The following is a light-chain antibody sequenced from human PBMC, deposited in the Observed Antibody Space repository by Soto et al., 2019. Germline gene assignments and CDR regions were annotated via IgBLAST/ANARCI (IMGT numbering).Light chain of an antibody. CDR1: QSVRGSY. CDR2: GAS. J-gene: IGKJ1*01. Sequence: EIVLTQSPGTLSLSPGERATLSCRASQSVRGSYLGWYQQKPGQAPRLLIYGASSRATGIPDRFSGSGSGTDFTLTISRLEPEDFAVYYCQQYGSSPGTFGQGTKVEIK. CDR3: QQYGSSPGT. V-gene: IGKV3-20*01.